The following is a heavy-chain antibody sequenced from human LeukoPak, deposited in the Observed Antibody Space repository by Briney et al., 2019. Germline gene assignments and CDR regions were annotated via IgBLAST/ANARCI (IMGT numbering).Heavy chain of an antibody. D-gene: IGHD5-18*01. V-gene: IGHV3-23*01. CDR3: AFSPLGFNYGYAY. CDR2: LSDGGHSS. Sequence: TGGSLRLSCAASGFTFSSYAMNWVRQVPGKGLEWVSSLSDGGHSSFYADSVKGRFTIYRDDSQNILYLQMNNLSGDDTALYYCAFSPLGFNYGYAYWGQGTLVTVSS. CDR1: GFTFSSYA. J-gene: IGHJ4*02.